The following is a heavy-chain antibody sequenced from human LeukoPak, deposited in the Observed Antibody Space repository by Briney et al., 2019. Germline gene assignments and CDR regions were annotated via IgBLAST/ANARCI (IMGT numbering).Heavy chain of an antibody. J-gene: IGHJ4*02. CDR2: IWYDGSKN. V-gene: IGHV3-33*01. CDR3: ARAPYTTGRSFYFDS. D-gene: IGHD2-2*02. CDR1: GFTFRNYG. Sequence: GSSLRLSCAASGFTFRNYGMHWVRQAPGKGLEWVAIIWYDGSKNYSTDSVKGRYSISRDNFNNTLYLHMNSLRAEDAALYYCARAPYTTGRSFYFDSWGQGTLVTVSS.